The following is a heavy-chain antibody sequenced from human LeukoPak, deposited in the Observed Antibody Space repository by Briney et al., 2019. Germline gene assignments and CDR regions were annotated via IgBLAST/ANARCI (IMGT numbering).Heavy chain of an antibody. CDR1: GFTFSSYS. J-gene: IGHJ4*02. CDR3: ASGCSSTSCYRGRDY. D-gene: IGHD2-2*01. CDR2: ISSSSSYI. Sequence: GGSLRLPCAASGFTFSSYSMNWVRQAPGKGLEWVSSISSSSSYIYYADSVKGRFTISRDNAKNSLYLQMNSLRAEDTAVYYCASGCSSTSCYRGRDYWGQGTLVTVSS. V-gene: IGHV3-21*01.